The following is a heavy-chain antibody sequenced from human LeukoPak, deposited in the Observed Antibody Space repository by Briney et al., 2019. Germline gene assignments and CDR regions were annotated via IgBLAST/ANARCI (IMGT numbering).Heavy chain of an antibody. J-gene: IGHJ6*03. Sequence: NPSETLSLTCTVSGGSISSYYWSWIRQPPGKGLEWIGYIYYSGSTNYNPSLKSRVTISVDTSKNQFSLKLSSVTAADTAVYYCAGPSGRYYYYYMDVWGKGATVAVSS. V-gene: IGHV4-59*01. CDR2: IYYSGST. CDR1: GGSISSYY. CDR3: AGPSGRYYYYYMDV.